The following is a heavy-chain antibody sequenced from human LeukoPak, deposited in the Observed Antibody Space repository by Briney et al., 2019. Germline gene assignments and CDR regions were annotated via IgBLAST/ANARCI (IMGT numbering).Heavy chain of an antibody. CDR3: ARYEYGGNSYFGY. J-gene: IGHJ4*02. V-gene: IGHV1-69*05. Sequence: GASVKVSCKASGGTFSSYAISWVRQAPGQGLEWMGGIIPIFGTANYAQKFQGRVTITTDESTSTAYMELSSLRSEDTAVYYCARYEYGGNSYFGYWGQGTLVTVSS. CDR2: IIPIFGTA. D-gene: IGHD4-23*01. CDR1: GGTFSSYA.